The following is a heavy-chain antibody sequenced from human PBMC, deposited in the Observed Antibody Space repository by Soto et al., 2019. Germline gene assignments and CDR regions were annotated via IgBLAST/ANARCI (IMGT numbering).Heavy chain of an antibody. CDR3: ARIAATGRGWDV. Sequence: VQLVESGGGLVQPGGSLRLSCVDSGFTFSSYWMSWVRQAPVKGLEWVGNIKQDGSAENYVDSLKGRFTISRDNAKNSMYLQMNSLRAEDTAVYYCARIAATGRGWDVWGQGTTVVVSS. D-gene: IGHD6-13*01. V-gene: IGHV3-7*01. CDR2: IKQDGSAE. CDR1: GFTFSSYW. J-gene: IGHJ6*02.